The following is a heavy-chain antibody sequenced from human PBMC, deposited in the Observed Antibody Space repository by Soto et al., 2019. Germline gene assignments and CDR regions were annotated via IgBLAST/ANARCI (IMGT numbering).Heavy chain of an antibody. V-gene: IGHV4-39*07. D-gene: IGHD4-17*01. CDR2: LVYSGVT. Sequence: EALIRADSASGDSISTSNDYWGRIRQPPGKGLEWIGHLVYSGVTDYNPSIKSRVSTSVDTTKNAISLKVTSIAASDAAIYFCARRWGGDYRFDSWGQGILVTVYS. J-gene: IGHJ4*02. CDR1: GDSISTSNDY. CDR3: ARRWGGDYRFDS.